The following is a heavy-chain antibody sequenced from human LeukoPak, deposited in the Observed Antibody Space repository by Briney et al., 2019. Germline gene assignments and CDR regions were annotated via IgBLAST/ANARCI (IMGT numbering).Heavy chain of an antibody. J-gene: IGHJ5*02. D-gene: IGHD3-10*01. CDR2: IHPGDFDT. CDR3: VLPVRPGRGNWFDP. Sequence: GESLKISCKGSGYSFTTYWIGWVRQMPGKGLEWMGMIHPGDFDTKYSPPFQGQVTISADRSITTAYLQWSSLKASDTAMYYCVLPVRPGRGNWFDPWGQGTQVTVSS. V-gene: IGHV5-51*01. CDR1: GYSFTTYW.